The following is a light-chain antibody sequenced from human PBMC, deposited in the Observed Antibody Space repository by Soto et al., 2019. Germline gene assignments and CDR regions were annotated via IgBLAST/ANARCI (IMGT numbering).Light chain of an antibody. V-gene: IGKV4-1*01. Sequence: AMSASSVSLAVSAGERATINRRACQSVLYSSNNKNYLAWYQQKPGQPPKLLIYWASTRESGVPDRFSGSGSGTDFTLTISSLQAEDVAVYYCQQYYSTLLTFGPGT. J-gene: IGKJ3*01. CDR3: QQYYSTLLT. CDR1: QSVLYSSNNKNY. CDR2: WAS.